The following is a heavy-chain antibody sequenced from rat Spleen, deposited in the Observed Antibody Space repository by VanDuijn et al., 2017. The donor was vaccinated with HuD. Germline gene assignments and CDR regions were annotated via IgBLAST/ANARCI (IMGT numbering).Heavy chain of an antibody. CDR2: ISPSGTNT. Sequence: EVQLVESGGGLVQPGRSMKLSCAASGFTFSNYDMAWVRQAPTKGLEWVASISPSGTNTYYRDSVKGRFTVSRDNAKSTLYLQMDSLRSEDTATYYCARRGYYDGYYVTPFDYWGQGVMVTVSS. CDR3: ARRGYYDGYYVTPFDY. CDR1: GFTFSNYD. J-gene: IGHJ2*01. V-gene: IGHV5-25*01. D-gene: IGHD1-12*03.